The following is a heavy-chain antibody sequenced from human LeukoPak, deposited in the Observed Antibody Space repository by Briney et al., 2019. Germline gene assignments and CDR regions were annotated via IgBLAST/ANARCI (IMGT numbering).Heavy chain of an antibody. CDR3: TLQFPRLLRGWFDP. J-gene: IGHJ5*02. D-gene: IGHD2-15*01. Sequence: PSETLFLTCTVSGCSISSSSAYWGWVRQAPGKGLEWVGRIKSKTDGGTTDCAAPVKGRFTISRDDSKNTLYLQMNSLRTEDTAVYYCTLQFPRLLRGWFDPWGQGTLVTVSS. CDR1: GCSISSSSAY. CDR2: IKSKTDGGTT. V-gene: IGHV3-15*01.